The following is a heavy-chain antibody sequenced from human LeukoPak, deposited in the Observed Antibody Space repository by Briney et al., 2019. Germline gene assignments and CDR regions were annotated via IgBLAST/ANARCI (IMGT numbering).Heavy chain of an antibody. CDR3: ASPRTTYCSSTSCYIFDY. Sequence: GGSLRLSCAASGFTFISYSMNWVRQAPGKGLEWVSSISSSSSYIYYADSVKGRFTISRDNAKNSLYLQMNSLRAEDTAVYYCASPRTTYCSSTSCYIFDYWGQGTLVTVSS. CDR2: ISSSSSYI. V-gene: IGHV3-21*01. CDR1: GFTFISYS. J-gene: IGHJ4*02. D-gene: IGHD2-2*02.